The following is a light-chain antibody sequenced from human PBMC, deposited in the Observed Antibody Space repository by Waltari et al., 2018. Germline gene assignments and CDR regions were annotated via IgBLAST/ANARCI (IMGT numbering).Light chain of an antibody. CDR3: AAWDDSLSGNWV. J-gene: IGLJ3*02. V-gene: IGLV1-47*01. CDR2: RNK. Sequence: QSVLTQPPSASGTPGQRVTISCSGSSSNIGSNYVYWYQQLPGTAPKLLIYRNKQRPSGVADRFSGSRSGTSASLAISGLRSEDEADYYCAAWDDSLSGNWVFGGGTKLTVL. CDR1: SSNIGSNY.